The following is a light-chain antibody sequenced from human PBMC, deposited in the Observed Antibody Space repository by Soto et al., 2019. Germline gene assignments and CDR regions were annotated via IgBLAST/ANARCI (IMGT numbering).Light chain of an antibody. J-gene: IGKJ1*01. CDR3: QQYNDAPWT. V-gene: IGKV1-27*01. CDR2: AAS. CDR1: QGISNY. Sequence: DIQMTQSPSSLSASVGDRVTITCRASQGISNYLSWYQQKPGKVPKLLIYAASTLHSGVPSRFSSSASGTDITLTSSSLHPEDVATYYCQQYNDAPWTFGPGTKVEIK.